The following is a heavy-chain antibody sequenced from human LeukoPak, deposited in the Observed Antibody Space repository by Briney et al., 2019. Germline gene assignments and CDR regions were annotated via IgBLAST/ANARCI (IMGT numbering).Heavy chain of an antibody. D-gene: IGHD2-2*01. CDR1: GGTFSSYA. CDR2: IIPIFGTA. J-gene: IGHJ6*02. V-gene: IGHV1-69*13. CDR3: ARDRSSTSPLYYYYYYGMDV. Sequence: SVKVSCKASGGTFSSYAISWVRQAPGQGLEWMGGIIPIFGTANYAQKFQGRVTITADESTSTAYMELSSLRSEDTAVYYCARDRSSTSPLYYYYYYGMDVWGQGTTVTVSS.